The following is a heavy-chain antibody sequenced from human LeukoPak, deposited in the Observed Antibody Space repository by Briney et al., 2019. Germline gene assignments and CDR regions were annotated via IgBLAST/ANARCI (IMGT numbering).Heavy chain of an antibody. J-gene: IGHJ5*02. CDR1: GFTFSSYA. CDR3: AKHSSGYYYDWFDP. Sequence: GGSLRLSCAASGFTFSSYAMSWVRQAPGKGLEWVSATSGSGGRTYYADSVKGRFTISRDNSKNTLYLQMNSLRAEDTAVYYCAKHSSGYYYDWFDPWGQGTLVTVSS. CDR2: TSGSGGRT. D-gene: IGHD3-22*01. V-gene: IGHV3-23*01.